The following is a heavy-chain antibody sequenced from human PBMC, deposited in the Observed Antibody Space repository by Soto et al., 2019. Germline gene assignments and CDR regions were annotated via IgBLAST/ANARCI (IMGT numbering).Heavy chain of an antibody. CDR1: GFSLSTSGVG. CDR3: ANRPIAAAGTGEDWFDP. D-gene: IGHD6-13*01. CDR2: IYWDDDK. V-gene: IGHV2-5*02. J-gene: IGHJ5*02. Sequence: SGPTLVNPTQTLTLTCTFSGFSLSTSGVGVGWIRQPPGKALEWLALIYWDDDKRYSPSLKSRLTITKDTSKNQVVLTMTNMEPVDTATYYCANRPIAAAGTGEDWFDPWGQGTLVTVSS.